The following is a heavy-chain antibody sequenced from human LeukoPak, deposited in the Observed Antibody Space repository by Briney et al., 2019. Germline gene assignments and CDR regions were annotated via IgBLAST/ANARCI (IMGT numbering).Heavy chain of an antibody. D-gene: IGHD5-24*01. CDR2: INPDGGNT. V-gene: IGHV1-46*01. CDR1: GYTFTNSY. J-gene: IGHJ3*02. Sequence: ASVKVSCKASGYTFTNSYILWVRQAPGQVLEWMGLINPDGGNTNYAQNFQGRVTLTRDTSTSTVYMELSSLRSEDTAIYYRARIRDGYNDAYDIWGQGTVVTVPS. CDR3: ARIRDGYNDAYDI.